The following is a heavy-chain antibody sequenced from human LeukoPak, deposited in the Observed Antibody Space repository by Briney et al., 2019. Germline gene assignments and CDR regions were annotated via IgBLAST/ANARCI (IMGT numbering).Heavy chain of an antibody. CDR2: IFYSGST. D-gene: IGHD2-2*01. V-gene: IGHV4-39*01. CDR3: ARLKEYRLPLYDY. Sequence: SETLSLTCTVSGGSISSSRYYWGWIRQPPGKGLERIGTIFYSGSTYYNSSLKSRVTISADTSKNQFSLNLSSVTAADTAVYYCARLKEYRLPLYDYWGQGTLVTVSS. CDR1: GGSISSSRYY. J-gene: IGHJ4*02.